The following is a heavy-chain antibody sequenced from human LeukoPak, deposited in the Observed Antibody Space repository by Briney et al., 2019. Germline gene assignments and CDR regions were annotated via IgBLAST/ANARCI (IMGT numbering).Heavy chain of an antibody. D-gene: IGHD3-22*01. Sequence: GGSLRLSCAASGFSFSSYAMAWVRQAPGKGLEWVSPISGSGGSTHYADSVKGRFTISRDNSKNTLYLRMNSLRAEDTAVYYCAKAPYYYDSSGYGYGMDVWGQGTTVTVSS. J-gene: IGHJ6*02. CDR3: AKAPYYYDSSGYGYGMDV. CDR2: ISGSGGST. CDR1: GFSFSSYA. V-gene: IGHV3-23*01.